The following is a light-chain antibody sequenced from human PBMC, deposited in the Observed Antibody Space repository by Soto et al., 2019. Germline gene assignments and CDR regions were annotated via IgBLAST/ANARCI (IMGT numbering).Light chain of an antibody. CDR1: SSDVGTYNL. J-gene: IGLJ3*02. Sequence: QSALTQPASVSGSPGQSITISCTGTSSDVGTYNLVSWYQQHPGNAPKLIIYDGSKRPSGVSNRFSGSKSGNTASLTISGXQXEXXADYYCCSYAGSSIWVFGGGTKLTVL. V-gene: IGLV2-23*01. CDR3: CSYAGSSIWV. CDR2: DGS.